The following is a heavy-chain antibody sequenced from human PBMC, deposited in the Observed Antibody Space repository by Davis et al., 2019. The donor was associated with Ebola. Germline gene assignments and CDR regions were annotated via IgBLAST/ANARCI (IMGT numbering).Heavy chain of an antibody. CDR3: ARAVSWVYYYGMDV. V-gene: IGHV7-4-1*02. D-gene: IGHD2/OR15-2a*01. CDR1: GYTFTDYA. J-gene: IGHJ6*04. Sequence: AASVKVSCKASGYTFTDYAINWVRQAPGQGLEWMGWINTNTGNPTYAQGFTGRFVFSLDTSVSTAYLQISSLKAEDTAVYYCARAVSWVYYYGMDVWGKGTTVTVSS. CDR2: INTNTGNP.